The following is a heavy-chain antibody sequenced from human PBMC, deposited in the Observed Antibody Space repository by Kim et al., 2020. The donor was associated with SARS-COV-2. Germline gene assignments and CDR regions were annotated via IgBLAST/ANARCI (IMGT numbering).Heavy chain of an antibody. CDR1: GGSFSGYY. D-gene: IGHD3-10*01. V-gene: IGHV4-34*01. J-gene: IGHJ4*02. CDR3: ARDYGSGSYYDY. Sequence: SETLSLTCAVYGGSFSGYYWSWIRQPPGKGLEWIGEINHSGSTNYNPSLKSRVTISVDTSKNQFSLKLSSVTAADTAVYYCARDYGSGSYYDYWGQGTLVTVSS. CDR2: INHSGST.